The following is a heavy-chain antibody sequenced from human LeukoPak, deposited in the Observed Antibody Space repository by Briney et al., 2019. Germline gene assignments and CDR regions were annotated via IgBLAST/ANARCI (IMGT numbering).Heavy chain of an antibody. D-gene: IGHD3-22*01. CDR1: GFSFSSYA. V-gene: IGHV3-23*01. J-gene: IGHJ2*01. CDR3: AKTGYYYDRSDYYYDRSRYFDL. Sequence: PGGSLRLSCAVSGFSFSSYAMSWVRQAPGKGLEWVSAISGSGGNTYYADSVKGRFTISRDNSKNTLYLQMNSLRAEDTAVYYCAKTGYYYDRSDYYYDRSRYFDLWGRGTQVTVSS. CDR2: ISGSGGNT.